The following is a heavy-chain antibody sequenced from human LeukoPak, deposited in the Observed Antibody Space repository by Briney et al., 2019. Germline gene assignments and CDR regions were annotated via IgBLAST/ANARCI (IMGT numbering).Heavy chain of an antibody. CDR3: ARTLLSYCGGDCYSHSFDV. J-gene: IGHJ3*01. V-gene: IGHV3-11*01. D-gene: IGHD2-21*02. CDR2: ISGSSDTM. CDR1: GLTFSDYY. Sequence: GGSLRLSYAVSGLTFSDYYMSWIRQAPGKGLEWVSYISGSSDTMDYADSVKGRFTISRDNAENTLYLQINSLRAEDTAVYYCARTLLSYCGGDCYSHSFDVWGQGTLVAVSS.